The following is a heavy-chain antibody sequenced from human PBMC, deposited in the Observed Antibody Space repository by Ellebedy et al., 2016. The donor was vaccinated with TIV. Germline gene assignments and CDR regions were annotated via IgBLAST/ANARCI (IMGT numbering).Heavy chain of an antibody. D-gene: IGHD3-9*01. CDR3: SRDPRLTDF. Sequence: LSLTCAASGFTFSDFYMSWFRQAPGKGLEWLSYISGTSTSMNYADSVKGRFTISRDNAKNSVYLQMNSLRVEDTAVYYCSRDPRLTDFWGRGTLVTVSS. J-gene: IGHJ4*02. CDR2: ISGTSTSM. CDR1: GFTFSDFY. V-gene: IGHV3-11*06.